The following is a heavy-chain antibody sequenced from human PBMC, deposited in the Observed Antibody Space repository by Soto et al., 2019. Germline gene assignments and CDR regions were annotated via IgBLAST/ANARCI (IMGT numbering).Heavy chain of an antibody. D-gene: IGHD1-1*01. CDR3: ARANWYSEY. V-gene: IGHV4-59*13. CDR1: GLSITNNY. CDR2: IYYTGNT. J-gene: IGHJ4*02. Sequence: QVHLQESGPGLVKPSETLSLTCTVSGLSITNNYWSWIRQPPGKGLEWIGYIYYTGNTNYDPSLKSRVTMSVDTSKNQFSRNLASLTAADTAIDYCARANWYSEYWGQGTRVIVSS.